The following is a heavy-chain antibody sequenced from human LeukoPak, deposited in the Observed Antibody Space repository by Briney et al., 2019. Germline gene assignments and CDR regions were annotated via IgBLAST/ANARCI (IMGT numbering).Heavy chain of an antibody. CDR3: AREDYYGSGNYY. D-gene: IGHD3-10*01. CDR2: IYYSGST. CDR1: GGSISSSSYY. J-gene: IGHJ4*02. V-gene: IGHV4-39*02. Sequence: SETLSLTCTVSGGSISSSSYYWGWIRQPPGKGLEWIGSIYYSGSTYYDPSLKSRVTISVDTSKNQFSLKLSSVTAADTAVYYCAREDYYGSGNYYWGQGTLITVSS.